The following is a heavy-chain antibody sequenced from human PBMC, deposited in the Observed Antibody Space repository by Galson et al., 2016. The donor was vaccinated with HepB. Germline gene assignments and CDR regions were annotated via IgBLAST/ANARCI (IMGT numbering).Heavy chain of an antibody. J-gene: IGHJ4*02. Sequence: SLRLSCAASGFSFSNYAMTWVRQAPGKGLEWVALLTGSGGATYYADSVKGRFIISRINSKNTLYLQMNSLRAEDTAIYYCAKNYGSGEGMDYFDYWGQGTLVTVSS. V-gene: IGHV3-23*01. D-gene: IGHD1-26*01. CDR2: LTGSGGAT. CDR1: GFSFSNYA. CDR3: AKNYGSGEGMDYFDY.